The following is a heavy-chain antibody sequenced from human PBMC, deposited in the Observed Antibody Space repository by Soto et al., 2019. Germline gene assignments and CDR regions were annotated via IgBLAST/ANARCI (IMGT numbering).Heavy chain of an antibody. Sequence: QGQLVQSGAEVKKPGASVKVSCKASGYTFTSYGITWVRQAPGQGLERMGWISAYNGNTNYAQKLQGRVTMTTDTSTSTAYREVRSLRCGDGAVYYCARGLVQYDSSSPFDPWGQGTRVTVSS. CDR2: ISAYNGNT. CDR3: ARGLVQYDSSSPFDP. D-gene: IGHD3-22*01. CDR1: GYTFTSYG. V-gene: IGHV1-18*01. J-gene: IGHJ5*02.